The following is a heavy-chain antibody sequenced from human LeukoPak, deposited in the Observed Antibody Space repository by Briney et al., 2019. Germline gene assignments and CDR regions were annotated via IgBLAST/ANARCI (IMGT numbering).Heavy chain of an antibody. V-gene: IGHV3-7*01. J-gene: IGHJ2*01. CDR3: ARDQGSMIVVRMTNWFFDL. D-gene: IGHD3-22*01. Sequence: GGSLRLSCAASGFTFSNYWMSWVRQAPGKGLEWLANINQDGSEIYYVDSVKGRFTISRDNGTNSLYLQINSLRADDTAVYYCARDQGSMIVVRMTNWFFDLWGRGTLVTVSS. CDR1: GFTFSNYW. CDR2: INQDGSEI.